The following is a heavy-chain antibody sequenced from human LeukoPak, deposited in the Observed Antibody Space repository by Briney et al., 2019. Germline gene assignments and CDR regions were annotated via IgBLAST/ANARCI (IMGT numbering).Heavy chain of an antibody. J-gene: IGHJ3*02. CDR3: AKDSPRDDYVRGSYRYSRRGLDI. CDR1: GYEFSSYG. D-gene: IGHD3-16*02. V-gene: IGHV1-18*01. Sequence: GASVKVSCKASGYEFSSYGISWVRQAPGQGLEWMGWISAYNGKTKYAEKFQGRLTMTTETSTSIAYMELRSRTSGDTAVYYCAKDSPRDDYVRGSYRYSRRGLDIWGQGTLVTASS. CDR2: ISAYNGKT.